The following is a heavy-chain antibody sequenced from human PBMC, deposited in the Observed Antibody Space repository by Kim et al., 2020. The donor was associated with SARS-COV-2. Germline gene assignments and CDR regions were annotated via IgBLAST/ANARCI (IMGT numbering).Heavy chain of an antibody. CDR3: ARDLEGFDY. CDR1: GYGFTNNY. V-gene: IGHV1-46*01. J-gene: IGHJ4*02. CDR2: IYPNGGAT. Sequence: ASVKVSCKTSGYGFTNNYLHWVRLSPGQGLEWMGMIYPNGGATTYAQKFQGRVTITRDTSTSTAYMEPSSLTSDDTAMYYCARDLEGFDYWGQGALVTVSS. D-gene: IGHD1-1*01.